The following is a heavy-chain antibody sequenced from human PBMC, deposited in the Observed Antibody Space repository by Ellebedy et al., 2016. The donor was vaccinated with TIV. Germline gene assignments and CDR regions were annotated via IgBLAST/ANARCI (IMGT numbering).Heavy chain of an antibody. CDR3: ASGALAAAGSPSAYYYYYYMDV. D-gene: IGHD6-13*01. V-gene: IGHV1-69*04. Sequence: SVKVSXXASGGTFSSYAISWVRQAPGQGLEWMGRIIPILGIANYAQKFQGRVTITADESTSTAYMELSSLRSEDTAVYYCASGALAAAGSPSAYYYYYYMDVWGKGTTVTVSS. CDR2: IIPILGIA. J-gene: IGHJ6*03. CDR1: GGTFSSYA.